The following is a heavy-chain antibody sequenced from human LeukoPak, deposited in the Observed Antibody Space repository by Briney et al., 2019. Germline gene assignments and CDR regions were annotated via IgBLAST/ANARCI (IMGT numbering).Heavy chain of an antibody. D-gene: IGHD2-2*01. J-gene: IGHJ6*03. CDR1: GVSISSSSYY. Sequence: SETLSLTCTVSGVSISSSSYYWGWIRQPPGKGLEWIASISYSGSTYYNPSLKSRVTISVDTSKNQFSLKLSSVTAADTAVYYCARSAALRRYYYYYYMDVWGKGTTVTISS. V-gene: IGHV4-39*07. CDR3: ARSAALRRYYYYYYMDV. CDR2: ISYSGST.